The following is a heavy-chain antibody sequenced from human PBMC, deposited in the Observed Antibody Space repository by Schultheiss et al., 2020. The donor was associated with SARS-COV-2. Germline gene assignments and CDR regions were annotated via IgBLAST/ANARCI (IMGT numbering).Heavy chain of an antibody. CDR2: IRSKANSYAT. D-gene: IGHD1-14*01. V-gene: IGHV3-73*01. CDR3: NHKYDAFDI. J-gene: IGHJ3*02. CDR1: GFTFSNAW. Sequence: GGSLRLSCAASGFTFSNAWMSWVRQAPGKGLEWVGRIRSKANSYATAYAASVKGRFTISRDDSKNTAYLQMNSLKTEDTAVYYCNHKYDAFDIWGQGTMVTFSS.